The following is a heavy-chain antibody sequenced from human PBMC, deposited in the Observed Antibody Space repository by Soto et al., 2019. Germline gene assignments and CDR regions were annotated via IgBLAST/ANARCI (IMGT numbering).Heavy chain of an antibody. Sequence: SETLSLTCTVSGGSIRSYCWTWFRQPPGEGLEWIGYICNSGSTNYNPSLKSRVTISVDTSKNQFSLKLSSVTAADTAVYYSARLAYYDSYYYMDVWGKGTTVTVSS. J-gene: IGHJ6*03. CDR3: ARLAYYDSYYYMDV. D-gene: IGHD3-3*01. CDR1: GGSIRSYC. CDR2: ICNSGST. V-gene: IGHV4-59*08.